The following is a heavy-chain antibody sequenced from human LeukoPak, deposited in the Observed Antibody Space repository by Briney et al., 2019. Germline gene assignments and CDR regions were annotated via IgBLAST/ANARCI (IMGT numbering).Heavy chain of an antibody. CDR3: ASSNPYSGYDSTNNY. CDR1: GFTFRSHS. D-gene: IGHD5-12*01. V-gene: IGHV3-48*01. J-gene: IGHJ4*02. Sequence: GGALRLSCAASGFTFRSHSMTWVRQAPGKGLEWVSYISSSSNTIYYADSVKGRFTISRDNAKNSLYLQVNGLRAEDTAVYYCASSNPYSGYDSTNNYWGQGTLVTVSS. CDR2: ISSSSNTI.